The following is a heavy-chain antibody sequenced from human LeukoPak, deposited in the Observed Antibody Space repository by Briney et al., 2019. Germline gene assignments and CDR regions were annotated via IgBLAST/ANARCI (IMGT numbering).Heavy chain of an antibody. Sequence: GGSLRLSCAASGFTFDDYAMHWVRQAPGKGLEWVSGISWNSGSIGYADSVKGRFTISRDNSKNTLYLQMNSLRAEDTAVYYCARDPYSSSGGTPYWGQGTLVTVSS. CDR2: ISWNSGSI. J-gene: IGHJ4*02. CDR3: ARDPYSSSGGTPY. V-gene: IGHV3-9*01. CDR1: GFTFDDYA. D-gene: IGHD6-13*01.